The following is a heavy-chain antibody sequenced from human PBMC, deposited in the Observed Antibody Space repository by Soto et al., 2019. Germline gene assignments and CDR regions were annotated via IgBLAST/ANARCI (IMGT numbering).Heavy chain of an antibody. CDR2: IYYSGST. Sequence: PSETLSLTCTVSGGSISSYYWSWIRQPPGKGLEWIGYIYYSGSTNYNPSLKSRVTISVDTSKNQFSLKLSSVTAADTAVYYCASSYGSGSYGMDVWGQGTTVTVS. D-gene: IGHD3-10*01. J-gene: IGHJ6*02. CDR1: GGSISSYY. V-gene: IGHV4-59*01. CDR3: ASSYGSGSYGMDV.